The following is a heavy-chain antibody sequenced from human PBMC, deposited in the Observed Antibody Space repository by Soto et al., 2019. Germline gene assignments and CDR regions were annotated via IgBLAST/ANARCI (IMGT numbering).Heavy chain of an antibody. D-gene: IGHD6-13*01. Sequence: GGSLRLSCVASGFTFSSYAMSWVRQAPGKGLEWVSAISGSGGSTYYADSVKGRFTISRDNSKNTLYLQMNSLRAEDTAVYYCAKGYQQLAIRNWFDPWGQGTLVTVSS. CDR3: AKGYQQLAIRNWFDP. CDR1: GFTFSSYA. CDR2: ISGSGGST. J-gene: IGHJ5*02. V-gene: IGHV3-23*01.